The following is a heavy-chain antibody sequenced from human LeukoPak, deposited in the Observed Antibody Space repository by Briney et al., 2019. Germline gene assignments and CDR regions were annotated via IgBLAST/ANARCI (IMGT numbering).Heavy chain of an antibody. J-gene: IGHJ4*02. CDR2: IYYSANI. V-gene: IGHV4-39*01. D-gene: IGHD3-10*01. CDR1: GGSVSSSSYY. Sequence: SETLSLTCTVSGGSVSSSSYYWARIRQPPMKGVEWIGSIYYSANIEYNVSLKRRVTISVDTSSNQISLKLSSVSPEMNALYYCARHQSYGSGTYYAPFDNWGQGILVTVSS. CDR3: ARHQSYGSGTYYAPFDN.